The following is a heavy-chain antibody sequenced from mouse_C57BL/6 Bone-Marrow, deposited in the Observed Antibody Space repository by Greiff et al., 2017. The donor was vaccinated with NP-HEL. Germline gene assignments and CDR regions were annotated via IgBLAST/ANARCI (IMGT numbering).Heavy chain of an antibody. CDR1: GFTFSDYY. Sequence: EVKLMESGGGLVQPGGSLKLSCAASGFTFSDYYMYWVRQTPEKRLEWVAYISNGGGSTYYPDTVKGRFTISRDNAKNTLYLQMSRLKSEDTAMYYCARQYYYCSFAYWGQGTLVTVSA. CDR2: ISNGGGST. CDR3: ARQYYYCSFAY. D-gene: IGHD1-1*01. V-gene: IGHV5-12*01. J-gene: IGHJ3*01.